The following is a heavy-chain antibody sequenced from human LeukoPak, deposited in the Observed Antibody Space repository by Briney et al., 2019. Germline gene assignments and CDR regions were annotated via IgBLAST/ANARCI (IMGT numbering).Heavy chain of an antibody. CDR1: GFTFDDYA. CDR2: ISWNSGSI. Sequence: PGGSLRLSCAASGFTFDDYAMHWVRQAPGQGLEWVSGISWNSGSIGYADSVKGRFTISRDNAKNSLYLQMNSLRAEDTALYYCAKAKYGSSPYYFDYWGQGTLVTVSS. CDR3: AKAKYGSSPYYFDY. V-gene: IGHV3-9*01. J-gene: IGHJ4*02. D-gene: IGHD6-6*01.